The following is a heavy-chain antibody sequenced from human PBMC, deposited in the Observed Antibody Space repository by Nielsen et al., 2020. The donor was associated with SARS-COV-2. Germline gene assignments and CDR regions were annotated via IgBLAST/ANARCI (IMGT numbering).Heavy chain of an antibody. CDR1: GFTFSSYS. Sequence: GGSLRLSCAASGFTFSSYSMNWVRQAPGKGLEWVSSISSSSSYIYYADSVKGRFTISRDNAKNSLYLQMNSLRAEDTAVYYCAKDHCSSTSCYYYYYGMDVWGQGTTVTVSS. CDR2: ISSSSSYI. CDR3: AKDHCSSTSCYYYYYGMDV. D-gene: IGHD2-2*01. V-gene: IGHV3-21*01. J-gene: IGHJ6*02.